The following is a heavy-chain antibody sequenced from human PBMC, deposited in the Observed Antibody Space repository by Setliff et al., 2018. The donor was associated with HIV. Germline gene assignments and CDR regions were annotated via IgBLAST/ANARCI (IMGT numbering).Heavy chain of an antibody. CDR3: AREWGGWDVLDI. CDR2: ITAGNGNT. J-gene: IGHJ3*02. CDR1: GYTLSSHT. Sequence: WASVKVSCKAPGYTLSSHTMHWVRQAPGQRLEWMGWITAGNGNTKYSQKFQGRVTITRDTSANTAYMELTSLRSEDTAMFYCAREWGGWDVLDIWGQGTMVTVSS. D-gene: IGHD3-16*01. V-gene: IGHV1-3*01.